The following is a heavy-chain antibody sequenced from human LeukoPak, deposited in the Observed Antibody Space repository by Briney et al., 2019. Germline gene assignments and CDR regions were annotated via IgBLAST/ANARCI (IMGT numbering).Heavy chain of an antibody. CDR3: AKDRGSSWYLDAFDI. V-gene: IGHV3-23*01. Sequence: GGSLRLSCAASGFTFSSYAMSWVRQAPGKGLEWVSAISGSGGSTYYADSVKGRFTISRDNSKNTLYLQTNSLRAEDTAVYYCAKDRGSSWYLDAFDIWGQGTMVTVSS. D-gene: IGHD6-13*01. J-gene: IGHJ3*02. CDR1: GFTFSSYA. CDR2: ISGSGGST.